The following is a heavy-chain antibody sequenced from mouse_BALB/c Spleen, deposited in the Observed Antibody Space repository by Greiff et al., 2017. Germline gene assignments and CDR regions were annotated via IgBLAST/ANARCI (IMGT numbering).Heavy chain of an antibody. CDR1: GYTFTSYW. CDR2: IYPGDGDT. Sequence: SGAELARPGASVKLSCKASGYTFTSYWMQWVKQRPGQGLEWIGAIYPGDGDTRYTQKFKGKATLTADKSSSTAYMQLSSLASEDSAVYYCARDDGYYVYFDVWGAGTTVTVSS. D-gene: IGHD2-3*01. J-gene: IGHJ1*01. V-gene: IGHV1-87*01. CDR3: ARDDGYYVYFDV.